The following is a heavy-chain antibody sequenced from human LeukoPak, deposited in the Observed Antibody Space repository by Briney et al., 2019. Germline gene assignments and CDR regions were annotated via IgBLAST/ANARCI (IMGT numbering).Heavy chain of an antibody. CDR3: ARDAQRGFDYSNSLQY. J-gene: IGHJ4*02. CDR1: GFIFNHYA. Sequence: GGSLRLSCAATGFIFNHYALHWVRQAPGKGLEWVAAIWSDGTNKYYAASVKGRFTISRDDSDKTVYLQMNTLRPEDTGVYYCARDAQRGFDYSNSLQYWGQGTPVTVS. CDR2: IWSDGTNK. V-gene: IGHV3-33*01. D-gene: IGHD4-11*01.